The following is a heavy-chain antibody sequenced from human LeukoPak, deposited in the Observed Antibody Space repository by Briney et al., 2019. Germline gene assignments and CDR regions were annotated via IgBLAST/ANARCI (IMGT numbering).Heavy chain of an antibody. CDR2: ISGGGGST. V-gene: IGHV3-23*01. J-gene: IGHJ4*02. CDR1: GFTFSNFA. D-gene: IGHD2-8*01. CDR3: AKGTVMTPNYFDY. Sequence: GGSLRLSCATSGFTFSNFALNWVRQAPGKGLEWVSAISGGGGSTYYADSVKGRFTISRDNSKNTLYLQMNSLRAEDTAVYYCAKGTVMTPNYFDYWGQGTLVTVSS.